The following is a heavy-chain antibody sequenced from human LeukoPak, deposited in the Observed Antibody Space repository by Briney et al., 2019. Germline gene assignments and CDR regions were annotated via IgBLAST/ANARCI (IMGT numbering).Heavy chain of an antibody. J-gene: IGHJ4*02. CDR3: ARGHYLGNSGFDY. CDR2: IYYSGST. D-gene: IGHD4-23*01. V-gene: IGHV4-59*01. CDR1: GGSISSYY. Sequence: SETLSLTCTVSGGSISSYYWSWIRQPPGKGLEWIGYIYYSGSTNYNPSLKSRVTISVDTSKNQFSLKLSSVTAAYTAVYYCARGHYLGNSGFDYWGQGTLVTVSS.